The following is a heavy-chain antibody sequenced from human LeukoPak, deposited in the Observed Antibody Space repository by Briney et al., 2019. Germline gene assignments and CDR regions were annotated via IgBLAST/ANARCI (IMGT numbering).Heavy chain of an antibody. J-gene: IGHJ4*01. CDR1: GFTFSNYA. CDR2: ITSGGDT. Sequence: GGSLRLSCATSGFTFSNYAMTWVRQTPGKGLECVSAITSGGDTHYADSVKGRFTVSRDNSENTLYMQMNSLRAEDTAVYYCAREGYSSSFDYWGQGALVTVSS. V-gene: IGHV3-23*01. CDR3: AREGYSSSFDY. D-gene: IGHD5-18*01.